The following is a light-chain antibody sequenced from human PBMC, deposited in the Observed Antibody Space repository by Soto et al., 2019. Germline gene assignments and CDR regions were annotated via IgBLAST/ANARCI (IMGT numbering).Light chain of an antibody. CDR1: QSVFKGSNNKDC. CDR2: WAS. Sequence: DIVMTQSPDSLAVSLGERATINCKSSQSVFKGSNNKDCLAWYQQKPGQPPKLLLYWASTRESGVPDRFSGGGFGIYFPLPISTLQAEVVPFYYCNHFSSPPVFLFGQGPKLKI. J-gene: IGKJ2*01. CDR3: NHFSSPPVFL. V-gene: IGKV4-1*01.